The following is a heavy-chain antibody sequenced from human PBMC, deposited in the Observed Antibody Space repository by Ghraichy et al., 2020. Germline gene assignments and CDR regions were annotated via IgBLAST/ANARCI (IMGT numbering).Heavy chain of an antibody. CDR2: IYYSGST. D-gene: IGHD3-22*01. V-gene: IGHV4-61*08. Sequence: SQTLSLTCSVSGGSVSSGGYYWSWIRQPPEKRLEWIGYIYYSGSTKYNPSLKSRGTISVDTSKNQFSLKLRSVTAADTAVYYCARVRRYDSSGYYGPVFDYWGQGTLVTVSS. CDR3: ARVRRYDSSGYYGPVFDY. J-gene: IGHJ4*02. CDR1: GGSVSSGGYY.